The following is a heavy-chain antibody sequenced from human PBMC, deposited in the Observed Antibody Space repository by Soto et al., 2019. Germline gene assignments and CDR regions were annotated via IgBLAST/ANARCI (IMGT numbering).Heavy chain of an antibody. CDR1: GYTFTHYY. CDR3: ATSVNSAMAFDY. CDR2: IYPNGGIT. D-gene: IGHD5-18*01. J-gene: IGHJ4*02. Sequence: QVQLVQSGAEVKKPGASVRVSCKASGYTFTHYYIHWVRQAPGQGLEWMGIIYPNGGITTYAQKFRAGFTMTRDTSTSTVYLELSSLRSEDSAIYYCATSVNSAMAFDYWGQGTLVTVSS. V-gene: IGHV1-46*01.